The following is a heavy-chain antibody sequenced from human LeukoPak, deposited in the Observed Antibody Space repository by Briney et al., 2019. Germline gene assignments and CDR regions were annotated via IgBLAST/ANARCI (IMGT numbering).Heavy chain of an antibody. V-gene: IGHV1-8*01. CDR1: GYTFTSYD. J-gene: IGHJ6*03. D-gene: IGHD3-3*01. Sequence: ASVKVSCKASGYTFTSYDINWVRQATGQGLEWMGWMNPNSGNTGYAQKFQGRVTMTRNTSISTAYMELSSLRSEDTAVYYCARGVAGREMEWFSHYCYYYYMDVWGKGTTVTVSS. CDR2: MNPNSGNT. CDR3: ARGVAGREMEWFSHYCYYYYMDV.